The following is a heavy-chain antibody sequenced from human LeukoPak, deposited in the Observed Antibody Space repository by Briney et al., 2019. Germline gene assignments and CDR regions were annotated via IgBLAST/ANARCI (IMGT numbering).Heavy chain of an antibody. CDR3: ARTPTTVTTMSE. CDR2: MNPNSGNT. V-gene: IGHV1-8*01. D-gene: IGHD4-17*01. CDR1: GYTFTSYD. J-gene: IGHJ4*02. Sequence: ASVKVPCKASGYTFTSYDINWVRQATGQGLEWMGWMNPNSGNTGYAQKFQGRVTMTRNTSISTAYMELSSLRSEDTAVYYCARTPTTVTTMSEWGQGTLVTVSS.